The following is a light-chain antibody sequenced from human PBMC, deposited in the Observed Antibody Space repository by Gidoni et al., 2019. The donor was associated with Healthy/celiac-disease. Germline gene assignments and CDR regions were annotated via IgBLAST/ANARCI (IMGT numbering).Light chain of an antibody. J-gene: IGKJ4*01. V-gene: IGKV3-20*01. CDR1: QSVSTSY. CDR2: GAS. CDR3: QQYGSSPLT. Sequence: EIVLTQSPGTLSLSPGERATLSCRASQSVSTSYLAWAQQKPGQAPRLLIYGASNRATGNPDRVSCSGSGKNFTLTISRLEPGGFAVYYWQQYGSSPLTFXGXTKVEIK.